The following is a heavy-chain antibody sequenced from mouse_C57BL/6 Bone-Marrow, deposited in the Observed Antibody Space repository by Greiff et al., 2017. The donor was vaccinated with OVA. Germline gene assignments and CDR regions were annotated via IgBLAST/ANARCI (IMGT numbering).Heavy chain of an antibody. J-gene: IGHJ2*01. D-gene: IGHD1-1*01. CDR3: ARIKGTYYGSRYDY. V-gene: IGHV8-8*01. CDR2: IWWDDDK. Sequence: VKLMESGPGILQPSQTLSLTCSFSGFSLSTFGMGVGWLRQPPGKGLEWRAHIWWDDDKYYNPALKSRLTISKATSKNQLFLKIANVDTSDTATYYCARIKGTYYGSRYDYWGQGTTLTVSS. CDR1: GFSLSTFGMG.